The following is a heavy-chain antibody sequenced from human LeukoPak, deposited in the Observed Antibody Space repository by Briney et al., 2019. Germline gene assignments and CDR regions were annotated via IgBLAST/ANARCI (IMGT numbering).Heavy chain of an antibody. Sequence: GGSLRLSCAASGFTVSSNYMSWVRQAPGKGLEWVSVIYSGGSTYYADSVKGRFTISRDNSKNTLYLQMNSLRAEDTAVYYCAKKTRAVAGYFDYWGQGTLVTVSS. J-gene: IGHJ4*02. D-gene: IGHD6-19*01. V-gene: IGHV3-53*01. CDR3: AKKTRAVAGYFDY. CDR2: IYSGGST. CDR1: GFTVSSNY.